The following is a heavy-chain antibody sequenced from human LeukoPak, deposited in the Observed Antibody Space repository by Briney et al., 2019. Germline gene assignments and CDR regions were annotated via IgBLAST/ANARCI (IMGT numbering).Heavy chain of an antibody. D-gene: IGHD3-22*01. V-gene: IGHV3-7*01. CDR3: ARAISNYYDSSGYQRDGPDY. Sequence: PGGSLRLSCAGSGFTFSDYWMTWVRQAPGKGLEWVVNIKQDGSEKYYVDSVKGRFTISRDNAKNSLYLQMNSLRAEDTAVYYCARAISNYYDSSGYQRDGPDYWGQGTLVTVSS. CDR1: GFTFSDYW. J-gene: IGHJ4*02. CDR2: IKQDGSEK.